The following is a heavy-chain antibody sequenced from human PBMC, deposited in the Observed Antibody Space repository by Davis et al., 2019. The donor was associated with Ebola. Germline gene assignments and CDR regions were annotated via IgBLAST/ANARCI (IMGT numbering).Heavy chain of an antibody. CDR3: ARGSHYDFWSGSPYYFDY. V-gene: IGHV1-8*01. J-gene: IGHJ4*02. CDR2: MNPNSGNT. CDR1: GYTFTSYD. D-gene: IGHD3-3*01. Sequence: ASVKVSCKASGYTFTSYDINWVRQATGQGLEWLGWMNPNSGNTGYAQKFQGRVTMTRNTSISTAYMELSSLRSEDTAVYYCARGSHYDFWSGSPYYFDYWGQATLVTVSS.